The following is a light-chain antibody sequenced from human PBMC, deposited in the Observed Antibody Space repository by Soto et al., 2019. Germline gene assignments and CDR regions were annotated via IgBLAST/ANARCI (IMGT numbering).Light chain of an antibody. CDR2: GAS. J-gene: IGKJ5*01. CDR3: QQSYSTPPIT. V-gene: IGKV1-12*01. Sequence: DIQMTQSPPSVSASVGDRVTITCRASQDVGKWLAWYQQKPGKAPTLLIHGASSLQSGVPSRFSGSGSGTDFTLTISSLQPEDFATYYCQQSYSTPPITFGQGTRLEIK. CDR1: QDVGKW.